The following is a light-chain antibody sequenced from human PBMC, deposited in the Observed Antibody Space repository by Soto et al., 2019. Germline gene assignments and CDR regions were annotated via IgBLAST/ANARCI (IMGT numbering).Light chain of an antibody. CDR3: QQNDSSPSWT. CDR1: QSVSSKY. J-gene: IGKJ1*01. V-gene: IGKV3-20*01. Sequence: IVLSQSPGTLSLSQGERATLSCRASQSVSSKYLAWYQQKPGQAPRLLIYGTSSRATGISDRFRGSGSGTDFTLTISRLEPEDFAVYYCQQNDSSPSWTFGQGTKVDIK. CDR2: GTS.